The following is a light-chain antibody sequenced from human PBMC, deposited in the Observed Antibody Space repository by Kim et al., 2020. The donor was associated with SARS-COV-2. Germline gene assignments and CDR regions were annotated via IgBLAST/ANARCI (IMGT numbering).Light chain of an antibody. CDR3: QQYDVHPET. CDR2: KAS. Sequence: ATVGDRVTFSCRASQNIHIWLAWFQQKPGKAPRVLMYKASTLESGVPSRFSGSGSGTEFTLTINSLQPDDSATYYCQQYDVHPETCGQGTKVDIK. CDR1: QNIHIW. J-gene: IGKJ1*01. V-gene: IGKV1-5*03.